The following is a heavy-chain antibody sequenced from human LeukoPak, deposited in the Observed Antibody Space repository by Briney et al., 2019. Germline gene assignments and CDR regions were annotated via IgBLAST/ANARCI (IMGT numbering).Heavy chain of an antibody. D-gene: IGHD2-2*01. CDR3: AREGFVVVPAAEKDNWFDP. V-gene: IGHV4-61*02. CDR1: GGSISSGSYY. Sequence: SETLSLTCTVSGGSISSGSYYWSWIRQPAGKGLEWIGRIYTSGSTNYNPSLKSRVTTSVDTSKNQFSLKLSSVTAADTAVYYCAREGFVVVPAAEKDNWFDPWGQGTLVTVSS. CDR2: IYTSGST. J-gene: IGHJ5*02.